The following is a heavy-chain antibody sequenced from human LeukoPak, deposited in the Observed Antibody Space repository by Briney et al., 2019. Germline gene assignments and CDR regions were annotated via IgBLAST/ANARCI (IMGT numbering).Heavy chain of an antibody. D-gene: IGHD3-16*02. CDR3: ARAKNYDYVWGSYRYTHYFDY. Sequence: SVKVSCKASGGTFSSYAISWVRQAPGQGLEWMGGIIPIFGTANYAQKFQGRVTITADKSTSTAYMELSSLRSEDTAVYYCARAKNYDYVWGSYRYTHYFDYWGQGTLVTVSS. CDR1: GGTFSSYA. CDR2: IIPIFGTA. V-gene: IGHV1-69*06. J-gene: IGHJ4*02.